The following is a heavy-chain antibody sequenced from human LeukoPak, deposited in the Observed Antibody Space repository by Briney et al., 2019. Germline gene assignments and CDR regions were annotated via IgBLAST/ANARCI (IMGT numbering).Heavy chain of an antibody. CDR3: ARDQVAVGATQDY. Sequence: GGSLRLSCAASGFTFCSYEMNWVRQAPGKGLEWVSYISSSGSTIYYADSVKGRFTISRDNAKNSLYLQMNSLRAEDTAVYYCARDQVAVGATQDYWGQGTLVTVSS. D-gene: IGHD1-26*01. CDR2: ISSSGSTI. CDR1: GFTFCSYE. V-gene: IGHV3-48*03. J-gene: IGHJ4*02.